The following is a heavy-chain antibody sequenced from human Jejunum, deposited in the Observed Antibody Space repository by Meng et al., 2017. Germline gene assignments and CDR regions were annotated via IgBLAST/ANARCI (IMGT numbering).Heavy chain of an antibody. CDR2: VFHTGSS. D-gene: IGHD6-19*01. CDR3: ARRGGAYSTGHFPHFDD. CDR1: GGSISSTNW. J-gene: IGHJ4*02. V-gene: IGHV4-4*02. Sequence: QVQRQDPAPGLVKPSGNLSLTCAVPGGSISSTNWWSWVRQPPGKGPEWIGDVFHTGSSNYSPSLRSRVTISVDKSKNQFSLNLSSVTAADTAVYFCARRGGAYSTGHFPHFDDWGQGTLVTVSS.